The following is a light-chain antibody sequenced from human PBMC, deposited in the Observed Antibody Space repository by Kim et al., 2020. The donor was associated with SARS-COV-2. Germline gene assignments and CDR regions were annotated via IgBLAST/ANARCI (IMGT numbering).Light chain of an antibody. J-gene: IGLJ1*01. CDR1: STAFATYNY. V-gene: IGLV2-8*01. CDR3: TSHAADNYL. Sequence: QSALTQPPSASGSPGQSVTISCSGTSTAFATYNYVSWYQQHPGKAPKLIIYEITKRPSGVPDRFSGSKSGDTASLTVSGLQTEDEADYYCTSHAADNYLFGTGTKVTVL. CDR2: EIT.